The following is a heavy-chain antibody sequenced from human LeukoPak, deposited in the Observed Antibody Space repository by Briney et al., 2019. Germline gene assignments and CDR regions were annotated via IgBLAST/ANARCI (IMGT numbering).Heavy chain of an antibody. V-gene: IGHV3-66*02. Sequence: GSMRLCCAAAGVNVRGANRGLVQHPGEKRLGRGSIIYNSDSTYYADTVKGRFTISRDTSKNTVYLQMKSLRTEDTAVYYCAKRGPVVYHLWGQRPLVSVSS. J-gene: IGHJ4*02. D-gene: IGHD3-16*02. CDR1: GVNVRGAN. CDR2: IYNSDST. CDR3: AKRGPVVYHL.